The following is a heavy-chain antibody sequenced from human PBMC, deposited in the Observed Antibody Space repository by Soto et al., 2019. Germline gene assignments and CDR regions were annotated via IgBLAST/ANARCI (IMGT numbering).Heavy chain of an antibody. CDR1: GFTFSDYA. Sequence: GGSLRLSCAASGFTFSDYAMHWVRQAPGKGLEWVASIWFDGATKYYADSVKGRFTISRDNSKNTVYLQTNSLRAEDSALYHCGRGGFSTNWRFDYWGQGTLVTVSS. CDR3: GRGGFSTNWRFDY. D-gene: IGHD6-13*01. V-gene: IGHV3-33*01. J-gene: IGHJ4*02. CDR2: IWFDGATK.